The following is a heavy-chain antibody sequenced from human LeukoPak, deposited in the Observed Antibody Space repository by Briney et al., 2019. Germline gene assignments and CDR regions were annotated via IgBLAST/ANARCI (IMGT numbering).Heavy chain of an antibody. J-gene: IGHJ4*02. CDR2: IYTSGST. D-gene: IGHD5-12*01. CDR1: GGSISSYY. V-gene: IGHV4-4*07. Sequence: NSSETLSLTCTVSGGSISSYYWSWIRQPAGKGLEWIGRIYTSGSTNHNPSLKSRVTMSVDTSKNQFSLKLSSVTAADTAVYYCARNRPRYSGYGFGYWGQGTLVTVSS. CDR3: ARNRPRYSGYGFGY.